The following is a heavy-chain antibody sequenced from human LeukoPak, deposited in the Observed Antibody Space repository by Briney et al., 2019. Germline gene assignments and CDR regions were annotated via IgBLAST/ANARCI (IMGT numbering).Heavy chain of an antibody. Sequence: GGSLRLSCAASGFTFSSYGMHWVRQAPGKGLEWVSSISSSSSYIYYADSVKGRFTISRDNAKNSLYLQMNSLRAEDTAVYYCARDRGSYRRDAFHIRGQGTMVTVSS. CDR2: ISSSSSYI. V-gene: IGHV3-21*04. CDR1: GFTFSSYG. CDR3: ARDRGSYRRDAFHI. D-gene: IGHD1-26*01. J-gene: IGHJ3*02.